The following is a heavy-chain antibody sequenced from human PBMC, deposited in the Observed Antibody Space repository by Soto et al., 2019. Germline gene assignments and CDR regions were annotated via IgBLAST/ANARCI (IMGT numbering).Heavy chain of an antibody. Sequence: EVQLVESGGGLVQPGGSLRLSCAASGFTFSTYWMHWFRQAPGKGLVWVSRINSDGSSTNYADSVKGRFTISRDNAENTLYLEINNLRAEDTAVYYCARDYYTRLGHCSGGGCPLDYWGQGTLVTVSS. CDR1: GFTFSTYW. CDR2: INSDGSST. V-gene: IGHV3-74*01. CDR3: ARDYYTRLGHCSGGGCPLDY. D-gene: IGHD2-15*01. J-gene: IGHJ4*02.